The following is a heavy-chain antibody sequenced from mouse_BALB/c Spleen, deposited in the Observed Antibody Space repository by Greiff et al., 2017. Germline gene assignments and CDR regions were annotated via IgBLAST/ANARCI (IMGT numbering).Heavy chain of an antibody. CDR2: IFPGTGTT. V-gene: IGHV1S132*01. J-gene: IGHJ2*01. Sequence: QVQLQQSGAELVKPGASVKLSCKTSGYTFTSYWIQWVKQRPGQGLGWIGEIFPGTGTTYYNEKFKGKATLTIDTSSSTAYMQLSSLTSEDSAVYFCAREYGGYFDYWGQGTTLTVSS. D-gene: IGHD1-1*01. CDR3: AREYGGYFDY. CDR1: GYTFTSYW.